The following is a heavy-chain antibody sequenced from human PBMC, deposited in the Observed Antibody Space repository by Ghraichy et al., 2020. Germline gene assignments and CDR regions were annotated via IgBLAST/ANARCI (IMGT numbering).Heavy chain of an antibody. J-gene: IGHJ6*02. Sequence: LETLSLTCTVSGGSISSYYWSWIRQPAGKGLEWIGRIYISGSTNYNPSLKSRVTMSVDTSKNQFSLKLSSVTAADTAVYYCASTYYDFWSDSSGYGMDVWGQGTTVTVSS. CDR3: ASTYYDFWSDSSGYGMDV. CDR2: IYISGST. V-gene: IGHV4-4*07. D-gene: IGHD3-3*01. CDR1: GGSISSYY.